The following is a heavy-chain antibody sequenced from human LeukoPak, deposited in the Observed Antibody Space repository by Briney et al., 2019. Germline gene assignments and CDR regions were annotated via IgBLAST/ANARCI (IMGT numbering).Heavy chain of an antibody. Sequence: SETLSLTCTVSGGSISSYYWSWIRQPPGKGLEWTGDIYYSGSTNYNPSLKSRVTISVDTSKNQFSLKLSSVTAADTAVYYCARSATVTNYYYGMDVWGQGTTVTVSS. V-gene: IGHV4-59*01. CDR3: ARSATVTNYYYGMDV. D-gene: IGHD4-17*01. CDR1: GGSISSYY. CDR2: IYYSGST. J-gene: IGHJ6*02.